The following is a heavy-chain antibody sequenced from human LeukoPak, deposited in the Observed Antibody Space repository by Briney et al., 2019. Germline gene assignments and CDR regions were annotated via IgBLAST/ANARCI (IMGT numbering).Heavy chain of an antibody. CDR3: ARGLREVVPYWYFDL. Sequence: SETLSLTCAVYGGSFSGYYWTWIRQPPGKGLEWIGEINHSGSTNYNPSLKSRVTISVDTYKNQFSLKLSSLTAADTAVYYCARGLREVVPYWYFDLWGRGTLVTVSS. J-gene: IGHJ2*01. D-gene: IGHD2-15*01. CDR2: INHSGST. V-gene: IGHV4-34*01. CDR1: GGSFSGYY.